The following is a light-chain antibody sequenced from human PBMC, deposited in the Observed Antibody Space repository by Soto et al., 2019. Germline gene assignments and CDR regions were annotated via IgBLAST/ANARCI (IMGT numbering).Light chain of an antibody. Sequence: EIVMTQSPATLSVSPGERATLSCRASQSVSSNLAWYQQKPGQATRLLIYVASTRATGIPARFSGSGSGTEFTLTISSLQSEDFEVYYCQQYNNWPRTFGQGTKLEIK. V-gene: IGKV3-15*01. CDR3: QQYNNWPRT. CDR2: VAS. J-gene: IGKJ2*01. CDR1: QSVSSN.